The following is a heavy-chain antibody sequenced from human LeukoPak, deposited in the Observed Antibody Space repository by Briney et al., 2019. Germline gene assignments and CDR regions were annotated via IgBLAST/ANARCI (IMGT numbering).Heavy chain of an antibody. CDR1: GYMFTNYV. D-gene: IGHD4-11*01. Sequence: GASVKVSCKASGYMFTNYVINWVRQATGQGLEWMGWMNPQSGNTGYAQKFRGRVTITRDTSITTAYMELSSVRYEDTAVYYCARSPNYSNFGSAYYYYMDVWGKGTTVTVSS. CDR2: MNPQSGNT. CDR3: ARSPNYSNFGSAYYYYMDV. J-gene: IGHJ6*03. V-gene: IGHV1-8*03.